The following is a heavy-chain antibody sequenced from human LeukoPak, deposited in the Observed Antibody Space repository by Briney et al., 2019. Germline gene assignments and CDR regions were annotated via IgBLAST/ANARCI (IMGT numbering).Heavy chain of an antibody. CDR1: GYSISSGYY. Sequence: SETLSLTCTVSGYSISSGYYWGWIRQPPGKGLEWIGSIYHSGSTYYNPSLKSRVTISVDTSKNQFSLKLSSVTAADTAVYYCARSSGWPYDAFDIWGQGTMVTVSS. V-gene: IGHV4-38-2*02. CDR2: IYHSGST. D-gene: IGHD6-19*01. J-gene: IGHJ3*02. CDR3: ARSSGWPYDAFDI.